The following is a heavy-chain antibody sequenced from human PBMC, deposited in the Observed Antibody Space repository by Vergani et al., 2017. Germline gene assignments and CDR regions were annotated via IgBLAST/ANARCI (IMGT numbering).Heavy chain of an antibody. Sequence: QVQLVESGGGVVQPGRSLRLSCAASGFTFNQYGMHWVRQAPGKGLEWVAVTWYDGSNKYYADSLKGRFTISRDNSKNTLYLQMNSLRSEDTALYYCAKYLRDSTDGLPDSWGPGTLVIVSS. CDR1: GFTFNQYG. J-gene: IGHJ4*02. CDR3: AKYLRDSTDGLPDS. CDR2: TWYDGSNK. D-gene: IGHD2-21*02. V-gene: IGHV3-33*06.